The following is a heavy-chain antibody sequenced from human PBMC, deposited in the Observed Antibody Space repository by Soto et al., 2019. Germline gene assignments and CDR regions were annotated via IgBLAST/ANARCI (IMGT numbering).Heavy chain of an antibody. CDR2: ISGSGGST. J-gene: IGHJ4*02. CDR3: AKGNWYDSSGYTLGMDY. V-gene: IGHV3-23*01. CDR1: GFTFSSYA. D-gene: IGHD3-22*01. Sequence: EVQLLESGGGLVQPGGSLRLSCAASGFTFSSYAMSWVRQAPGKGLEWVSAISGSGGSTYYADSVKGRFTISRDNSKNTLYLQMNSLRAEDTAVYYCAKGNWYDSSGYTLGMDYWGQGTLVTVSS.